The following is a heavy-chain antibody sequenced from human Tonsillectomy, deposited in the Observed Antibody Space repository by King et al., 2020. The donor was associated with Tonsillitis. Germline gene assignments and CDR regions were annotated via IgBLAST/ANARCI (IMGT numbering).Heavy chain of an antibody. CDR3: AKDKTRYSSGYYDAFDI. CDR2: ISGSGGST. J-gene: IGHJ3*02. V-gene: IGHV3-23*04. CDR1: GFPFSSYA. Sequence: VQLVESGGGLVQPGGSLRLSCAASGFPFSSYAMSWVRQAPGKGLEWVSAISGSGGSTYYADSVKGRFTISRDNSKNTLYLQMNSLRAEDTAVYYCAKDKTRYSSGYYDAFDIWGQGTMVTVSS. D-gene: IGHD3-22*01.